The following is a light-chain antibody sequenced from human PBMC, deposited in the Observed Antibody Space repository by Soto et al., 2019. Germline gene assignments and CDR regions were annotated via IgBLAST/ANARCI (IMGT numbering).Light chain of an antibody. CDR2: DAS. J-gene: IGKJ5*01. CDR3: QKRSNWPLA. Sequence: EIVMTQSPVTLSXXPXXXXXTXXRASQSVSSYLGWYQQKPGQAPRLLIYDASNRATGIPARFSGSGSGRDFTINISSLGTAAFAVYYCQKRSNWPLAVGQGTRLEI. V-gene: IGKV3-11*02. CDR1: QSVSSY.